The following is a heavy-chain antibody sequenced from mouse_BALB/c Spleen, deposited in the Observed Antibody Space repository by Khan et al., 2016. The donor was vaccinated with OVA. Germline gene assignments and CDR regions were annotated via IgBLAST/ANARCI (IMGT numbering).Heavy chain of an antibody. CDR2: ISSGSNTI. V-gene: IGHV5-17*02. CDR1: GFTLSSFG. D-gene: IGHD1-1*02. J-gene: IGHJ4*01. CDR3: TRMRSYGGNYGGAMDY. Sequence: EVELVESGGGLVQPGGSRKLSCAASGFTLSSFGMHWVRQAPEKGLGWVAYISSGSNTINYADTVKGRFTISRDNSQNILFLQLTSLRPVDTAMYYCTRMRSYGGNYGGAMDYWGQGTSVTVSS.